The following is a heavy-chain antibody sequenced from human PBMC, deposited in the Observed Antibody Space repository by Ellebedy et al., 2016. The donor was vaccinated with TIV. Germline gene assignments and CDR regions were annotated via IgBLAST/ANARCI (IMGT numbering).Heavy chain of an antibody. J-gene: IGHJ4*02. Sequence: GGSLRLXXKGSGYSFSSYWIGWVRQKPGKGLEWMGIIYPGDSDTSYSPSFQGQVTISADKSINTAYLQWASLKASDTAIYYCARHGADPEFDFWGQGTLVTVSS. CDR3: ARHGADPEFDF. V-gene: IGHV5-51*01. D-gene: IGHD4/OR15-4a*01. CDR1: GYSFSSYW. CDR2: IYPGDSDT.